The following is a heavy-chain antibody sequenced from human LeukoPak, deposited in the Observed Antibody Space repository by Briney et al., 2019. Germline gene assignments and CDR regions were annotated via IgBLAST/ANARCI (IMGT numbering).Heavy chain of an antibody. D-gene: IGHD4-17*01. CDR2: ISGSGGST. CDR3: AVELPEGSTTVTTRES. Sequence: PGGSLRLSCAASGFTFSSYGMSWVRQAPGKGLEWVSAISGSGGSTYYADPVKGRFTISRDNSKNTLYLQMNSLRAEDTAVYYCAVELPEGSTTVTTRESWGQGTLVTVSS. V-gene: IGHV3-23*01. J-gene: IGHJ5*02. CDR1: GFTFSSYG.